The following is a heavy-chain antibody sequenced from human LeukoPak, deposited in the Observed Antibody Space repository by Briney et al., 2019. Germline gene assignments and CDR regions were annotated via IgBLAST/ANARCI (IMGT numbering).Heavy chain of an antibody. V-gene: IGHV4-39*01. CDR3: ASLRYFDRYAFDI. J-gene: IGHJ3*02. D-gene: IGHD3-9*01. CDR2: IYYSGST. CDR1: GGSISSSSYY. Sequence: SETLSLTCTVSGGSISSSSYYWGWIRQPPGKGLEWIGSIYYSGSTYYNPSPKSRVTISVDTSKNQFSLKLSSVTAADTAVYYCASLRYFDRYAFDIWGQGTMVTVSS.